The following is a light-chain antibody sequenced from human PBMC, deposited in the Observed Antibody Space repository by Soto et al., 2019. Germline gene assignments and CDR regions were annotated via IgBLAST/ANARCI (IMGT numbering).Light chain of an antibody. Sequence: DIQMTQSPSTLSASVGDRVTITCRASQCISNWLAWYQQKPGKAPTILISGASSLESGVPSRFSGSGSGTEFTLTISSLQPDDFATYYCQQYDSYSYTFGQGTKLEIK. CDR1: QCISNW. CDR3: QQYDSYSYT. J-gene: IGKJ2*01. CDR2: GAS. V-gene: IGKV1-5*01.